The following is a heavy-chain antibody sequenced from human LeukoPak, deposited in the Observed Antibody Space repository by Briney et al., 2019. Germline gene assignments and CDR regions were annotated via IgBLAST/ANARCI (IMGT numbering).Heavy chain of an antibody. CDR1: GFTFSSYA. CDR2: ISGSGSST. J-gene: IGHJ4*02. CDR3: AKRDGYNSNPLKD. V-gene: IGHV3-23*01. D-gene: IGHD5-24*01. Sequence: GGSLRLSCAASGFTFSSYAMSWVRQAPGKGLEWVSAISGSGSSTYYADSVKGRFTISRDNSKNTLYLQMNSLRAEDTALYYCAKRDGYNSNPLKDWGQGTLVTVPS.